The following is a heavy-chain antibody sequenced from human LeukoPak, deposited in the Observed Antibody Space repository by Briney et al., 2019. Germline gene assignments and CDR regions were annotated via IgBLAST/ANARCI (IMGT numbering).Heavy chain of an antibody. V-gene: IGHV1-3*01. CDR2: INAGNGDT. Sequence: ASVKVSCKASGYTFTTYGLDWVRQAPGQSLEYMGWINAGNGDTKLSQKFQGRVTITRDTSASTVYLVLSSLRSEDTAVYYCARGLVAAIFAFDIWGQGTMVTVSS. D-gene: IGHD2-21*02. J-gene: IGHJ3*02. CDR1: GYTFTTYG. CDR3: ARGLVAAIFAFDI.